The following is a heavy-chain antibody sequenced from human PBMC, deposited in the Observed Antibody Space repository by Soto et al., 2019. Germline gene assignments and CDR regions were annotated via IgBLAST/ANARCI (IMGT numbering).Heavy chain of an antibody. J-gene: IGHJ4*02. D-gene: IGHD5-18*01. CDR1: GFTFSSYA. CDR3: AKDNVEGYSYGYDSSPPPAFDY. Sequence: GGPLRLSCAASGFTFSSYAMSWVPQAPGKGLEGVSAISGSGGSTYYADSVKGRFTISRDNSKNTLYLQMNSLRAEDTAVYYCAKDNVEGYSYGYDSSPPPAFDYWGQGTLVTVSS. CDR2: ISGSGGST. V-gene: IGHV3-23*01.